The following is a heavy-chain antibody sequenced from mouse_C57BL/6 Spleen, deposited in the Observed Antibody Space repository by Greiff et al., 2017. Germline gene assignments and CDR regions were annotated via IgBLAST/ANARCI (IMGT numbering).Heavy chain of an antibody. V-gene: IGHV1-80*01. CDR2: IYPGDGDT. CDR1: GYAFSSYW. CDR3: ARRYSNRAMDY. J-gene: IGHJ4*01. D-gene: IGHD2-5*01. Sequence: QVHVKQSGAELVKPGASVKISCKASGYAFSSYWMNWVKQRPGKGLEWIGQIYPGDGDTNYNGKFKGKATLTADKSSSTAYMQLSSLTSEDSAVYFCARRYSNRAMDYWGQGTSVTVSS.